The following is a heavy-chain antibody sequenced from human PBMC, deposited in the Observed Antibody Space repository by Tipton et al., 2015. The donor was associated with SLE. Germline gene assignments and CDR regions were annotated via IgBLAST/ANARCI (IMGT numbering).Heavy chain of an antibody. CDR3: AGDSLTMVRGDAFDI. J-gene: IGHJ3*02. CDR2: INAGNGNT. V-gene: IGHV1-3*01. Sequence: QSGAEVKKPGASVKVSCKASGYTFTSYAMHWVRQAPGQRLEWMGWINAGNGNTKYSQKFQGRVTITRDTSASTAYMELSSLRSEGTAVYYCAGDSLTMVRGDAFDIWGQGTMVTVSS. D-gene: IGHD3-10*01. CDR1: GYTFTSYA.